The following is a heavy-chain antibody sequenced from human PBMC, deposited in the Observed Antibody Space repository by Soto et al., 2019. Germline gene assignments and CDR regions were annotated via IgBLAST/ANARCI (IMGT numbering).Heavy chain of an antibody. CDR3: AREGGGVYCSGGSCYGRYFDY. D-gene: IGHD2-15*01. Sequence: EVQLVETGGGLIQPGGSLRLSCAASGFTVSSNYMTWVRQAPGKGLEWVSIIYSGGSTYYTDSVKGRFTISRDTSKNTLHLQMNSLSAEDTAVYYCAREGGGVYCSGGSCYGRYFDYWGQGTLVTVSA. CDR1: GFTVSSNY. V-gene: IGHV3-53*02. J-gene: IGHJ4*02. CDR2: IYSGGST.